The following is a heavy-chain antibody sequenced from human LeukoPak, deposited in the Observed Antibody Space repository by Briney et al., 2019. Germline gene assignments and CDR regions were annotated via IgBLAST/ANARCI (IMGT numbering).Heavy chain of an antibody. CDR3: ARVNAARFGDVYY. D-gene: IGHD3-10*01. V-gene: IGHV1-2*02. CDR2: INPNSGGT. Sequence: ASVTVSCTASGYTFTVYYMHWVRQAPGQGLEWMGWINPNSGGTNYAQKFQGRVTMTRDTSIGTAYMELSRLRSDDTAGYYCARVNAARFGDVYYWGQGTLVTVSS. J-gene: IGHJ4*02. CDR1: GYTFTVYY.